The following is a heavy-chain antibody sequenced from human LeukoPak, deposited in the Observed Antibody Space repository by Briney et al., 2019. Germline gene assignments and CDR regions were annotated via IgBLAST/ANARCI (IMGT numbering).Heavy chain of an antibody. D-gene: IGHD1-26*01. V-gene: IGHV3-21*01. J-gene: IGHJ3*02. CDR1: GFTFSSYS. Sequence: PGGSLRLSCAASGFTFSSYSMNWVRQAPGKGLEWVSSISSSSSYIYYADSVKGRFTISRDNAKNSLYLQMNSLRAEDTAVYYCARVRVGATLDAFDIWGQGTMVTVSS. CDR3: ARVRVGATLDAFDI. CDR2: ISSSSSYI.